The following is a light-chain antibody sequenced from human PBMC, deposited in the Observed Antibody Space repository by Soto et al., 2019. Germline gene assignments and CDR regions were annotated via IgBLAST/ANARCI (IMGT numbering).Light chain of an antibody. CDR3: QQYGSSPRT. CDR1: QSVSSSY. Sequence: EIVMTQSPATLSVSPGERATLSCRASQSVSSSYLAWYQQKPGQAPRLLIYGASSRATGIPDRFSGSGSGTDLTITISRLEPEDFAVYYCQQYGSSPRTFGQGTKVDIK. CDR2: GAS. J-gene: IGKJ1*01. V-gene: IGKV3-20*01.